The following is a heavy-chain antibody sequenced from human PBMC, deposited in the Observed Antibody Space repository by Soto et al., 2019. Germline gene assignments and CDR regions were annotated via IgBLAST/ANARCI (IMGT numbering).Heavy chain of an antibody. CDR2: IYSDGYT. Sequence: GGSLRLSCAASGLTFSSYSMNWARQIPGKGLEWVSIIYSDGYTYYADSVKGRFTISRDTPKNTLYLQMSSLRAEDTAVYYCATRKYCPSTTCFDFWGQGTQVTVSS. CDR3: ATRKYCPSTTCFDF. D-gene: IGHD2-2*01. CDR1: GLTFSSYS. V-gene: IGHV3-66*01. J-gene: IGHJ4*02.